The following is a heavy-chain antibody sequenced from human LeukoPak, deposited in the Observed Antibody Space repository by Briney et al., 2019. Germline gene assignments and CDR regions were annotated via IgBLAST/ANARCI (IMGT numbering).Heavy chain of an antibody. V-gene: IGHV3-33*01. J-gene: IGHJ3*02. CDR3: ARGAYCSGGRCPGAFDI. CDR2: IWYDGSNK. CDR1: GFTFSDYG. D-gene: IGHD2-15*01. Sequence: GRSLRLSCAASGFTFSDYGMHWVRQAPGKGLEWVTVIWYDGSNKYYADSVKGRFTISRDNSKNTLYLQMNSLRAEDTAVYYCARGAYCSGGRCPGAFDIWGQGTMVTVSS.